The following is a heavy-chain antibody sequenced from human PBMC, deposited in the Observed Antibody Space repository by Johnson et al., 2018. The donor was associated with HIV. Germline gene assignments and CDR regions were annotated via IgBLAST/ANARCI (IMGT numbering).Heavy chain of an antibody. CDR2: IRYDGSYK. J-gene: IGHJ3*02. D-gene: IGHD2-15*01. CDR3: SKDQFHKGGGSLVDGFDI. V-gene: IGHV3-30*02. Sequence: QVQLVESGGGVVQQGGSLRLSCAASDFTFSSYGMHWVRQAPGKGLEWVAFIRYDGSYKYYVDSVKGRFTISRDNSKNTLYLQMNSLRAEDTAVYYCSKDQFHKGGGSLVDGFDIWGQGTMVTVSS. CDR1: DFTFSSYG.